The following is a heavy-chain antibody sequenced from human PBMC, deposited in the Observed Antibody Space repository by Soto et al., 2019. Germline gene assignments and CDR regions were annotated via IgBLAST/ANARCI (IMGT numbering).Heavy chain of an antibody. CDR1: GFTFSNYW. J-gene: IGHJ4*01. CDR2: IKQDGSEK. CDR3: ARVAYGNGWIFDH. V-gene: IGHV3-7*01. Sequence: PGGSLRLSCAAYGFTFSNYWMSWVRQAPGKGLEWVANIKQDGSEKYYVDSVKGRFTLSRDNAQNSLQLQMNSLRAEDTAIYFCARVAYGNGWIFDHWGQGTLVTVSS. D-gene: IGHD6-19*01.